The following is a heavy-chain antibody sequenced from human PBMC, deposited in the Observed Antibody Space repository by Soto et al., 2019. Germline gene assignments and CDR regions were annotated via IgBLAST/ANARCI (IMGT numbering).Heavy chain of an antibody. V-gene: IGHV3-30-3*01. Sequence: GGSLRLSCAASGFTLSTYAMYWVRQSPGKGLEWVAVISNDGDNQNYADSVKGRFTISRDNSKNTLYLQMNSPRAEDTSVYYCAKEGGLSGSYYISSSYYFDYWGQGTLVTVSS. CDR3: AKEGGLSGSYYISSSYYFDY. CDR1: GFTLSTYA. D-gene: IGHD1-26*01. J-gene: IGHJ4*02. CDR2: ISNDGDNQ.